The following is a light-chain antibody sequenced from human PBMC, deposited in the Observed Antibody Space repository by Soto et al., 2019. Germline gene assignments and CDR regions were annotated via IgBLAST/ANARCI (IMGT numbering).Light chain of an antibody. CDR2: SNN. CDR3: AAWDDSLYGWL. J-gene: IGLJ3*02. V-gene: IGLV1-44*01. Sequence: QSVLTQPPSASGTPGQTVTISCSGTSSNLGSNTVDWYQQLPGMAPKILVYSNNQRPSGVPDRFSGSKSGTSDSLAISGLQSEDEADYYCAAWDDSLYGWLFGGGTKLTVL. CDR1: SSNLGSNT.